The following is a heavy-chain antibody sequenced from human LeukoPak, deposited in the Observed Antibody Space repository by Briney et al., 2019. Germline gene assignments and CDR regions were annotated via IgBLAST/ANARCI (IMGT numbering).Heavy chain of an antibody. CDR2: ISYDGSNK. D-gene: IGHD3-3*01. Sequence: PGGSLRLSCAASGFTFNSYAMHWVRQAPGKGLEWVAVISYDGSNKYYADSVKGRFTISRDNSKNTLYLQMNSLRAEDMALYYCAGSRNGFYMDVWGKGTTVTVSS. CDR1: GFTFNSYA. V-gene: IGHV3-30*14. J-gene: IGHJ6*03. CDR3: AGSRNGFYMDV.